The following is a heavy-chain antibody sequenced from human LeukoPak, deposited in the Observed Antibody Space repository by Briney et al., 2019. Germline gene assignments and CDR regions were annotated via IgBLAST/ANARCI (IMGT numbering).Heavy chain of an antibody. CDR3: AREDASSWDY. CDR2: ISSSGSYM. V-gene: IGHV3-21*01. Sequence: GGSLRLSCAASGFTFSIYSMDWVRQAPGKGLEWVSSISSSGSYMYYADSLKGRFTISRDNAKNSLYLQMNSLRAEDTAVYYCAREDASSWDYWGQGILVTVSS. D-gene: IGHD6-13*01. CDR1: GFTFSIYS. J-gene: IGHJ4*02.